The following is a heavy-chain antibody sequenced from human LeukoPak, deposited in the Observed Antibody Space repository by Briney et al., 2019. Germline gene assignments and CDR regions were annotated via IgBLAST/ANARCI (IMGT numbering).Heavy chain of an antibody. J-gene: IGHJ3*02. CDR1: GFTFSDYY. D-gene: IGHD2-21*01. CDR3: ARSSSSGGGDSFDI. CDR2: ISGSSYYT. Sequence: GGSLRLSCAASGFTFSDYYMSWIRQAPGKGREWVSYISGSSYYTKYADSVKGRFTISRDNAKNSLYLQMNSLRAEDTAVYYCARSSSSGGGDSFDIWGQGTMVTVSS. V-gene: IGHV3-11*06.